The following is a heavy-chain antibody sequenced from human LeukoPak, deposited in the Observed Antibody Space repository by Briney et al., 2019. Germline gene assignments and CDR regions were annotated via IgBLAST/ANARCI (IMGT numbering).Heavy chain of an antibody. CDR2: IYTSGST. CDR1: GGSISSGSYY. Sequence: SETLSLTSTVSGGSISSGSYYSSWIRQPAGKGLEWIVRIYTSGSTNYTPSLKSRVTIPVDTSKNQFSLKLSSVTAADTAAYYCARGPGRRVVVAPNFDYWGQGTLVTVSS. CDR3: ARGPGRRVVVAPNFDY. D-gene: IGHD2-15*01. V-gene: IGHV4-61*02. J-gene: IGHJ4*02.